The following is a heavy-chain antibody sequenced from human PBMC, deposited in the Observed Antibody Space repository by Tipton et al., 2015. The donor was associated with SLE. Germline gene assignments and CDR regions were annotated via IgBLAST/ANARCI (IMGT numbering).Heavy chain of an antibody. J-gene: IGHJ4*02. Sequence: SLRLSCATSGFTFSSYEMIWVRQAPGKGLEWVSSITSGGAIYYADSVKDRFTISRDNAKNSLYLQMNSLRAEDTAVYYCARGLTGSGWYGFDYWGQGTLVTVSS. V-gene: IGHV3-48*03. CDR3: ARGLTGSGWYGFDY. CDR2: ITSGGAI. D-gene: IGHD6-19*01. CDR1: GFTFSSYE.